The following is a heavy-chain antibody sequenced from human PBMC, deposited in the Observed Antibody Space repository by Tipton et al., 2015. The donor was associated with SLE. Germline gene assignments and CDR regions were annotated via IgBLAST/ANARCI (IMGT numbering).Heavy chain of an antibody. D-gene: IGHD3-22*01. CDR3: ARDPVDYYDSSGYYNYYGMDV. CDR1: GGSISSGSYY. J-gene: IGHJ6*02. V-gene: IGHV4-61*02. CDR2: IYTSGST. Sequence: TLSLTCTVSGGSISSGSYYWSWIRQPAGQGLEWIGRIYTSGSTNYNPSLKSRVTISVDTSKNQFSLKLSSVTAADTAVYYCARDPVDYYDSSGYYNYYGMDVWGQGTTVTVSS.